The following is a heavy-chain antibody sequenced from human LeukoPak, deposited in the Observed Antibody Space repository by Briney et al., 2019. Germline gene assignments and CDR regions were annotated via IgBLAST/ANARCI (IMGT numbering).Heavy chain of an antibody. Sequence: SETLSLTCTVSGYSISSGYYWGWIRQPPGKGLEWIGNIYHSGSTYYNPSLKSRVTISVDMSKNQFSLKLSSVTAADTAVYYCARSNSGYDQLTYYYYYMDVWGKGTTVTVSS. CDR2: IYHSGST. J-gene: IGHJ6*03. V-gene: IGHV4-38-2*02. CDR1: GYSISSGYY. CDR3: ARSNSGYDQLTYYYYYMDV. D-gene: IGHD5-12*01.